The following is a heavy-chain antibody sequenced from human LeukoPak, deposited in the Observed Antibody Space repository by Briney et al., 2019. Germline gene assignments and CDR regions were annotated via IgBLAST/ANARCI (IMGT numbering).Heavy chain of an antibody. Sequence: GGSLRLSCAASGFTFSSYAMHWVRQAPGKGLEWVAVISYDGSNKYYADSVKGRFTISRDNSKNTLYLQMNSLRAEDTAVYYCAREVDFWNYYGMDVWGQGTTVTASS. CDR1: GFTFSSYA. J-gene: IGHJ6*02. V-gene: IGHV3-30-3*01. D-gene: IGHD3-3*01. CDR2: ISYDGSNK. CDR3: AREVDFWNYYGMDV.